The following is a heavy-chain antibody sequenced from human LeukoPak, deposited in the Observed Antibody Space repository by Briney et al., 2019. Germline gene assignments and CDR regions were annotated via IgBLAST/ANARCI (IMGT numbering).Heavy chain of an antibody. Sequence: SSETLSLTCTVSGGSISSYYWSWIRQPPGKGLEWIGYIYYSGSANYNPSLKSRVTISVDTSKNQFSLKLSSVTAADTAVYYCARDGCSSLEGFDYWGQGTLVTVSS. J-gene: IGHJ4*02. CDR3: ARDGCSSLEGFDY. V-gene: IGHV4-59*01. CDR1: GGSISSYY. CDR2: IYYSGSA. D-gene: IGHD6-13*01.